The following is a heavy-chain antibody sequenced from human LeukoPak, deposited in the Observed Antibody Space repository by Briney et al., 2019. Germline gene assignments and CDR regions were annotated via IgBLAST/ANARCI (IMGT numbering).Heavy chain of an antibody. Sequence: SETLSLTCTVSGGSISRYYWSWIRQPPGKGLEWIGYIYYSGSTNYNPSLKSRVTISVDTSKNQFSLKLSSVTAADTAVYYCARHRVFATVTTFDYWGQGTLVTVSS. CDR1: GGSISRYY. V-gene: IGHV4-59*08. J-gene: IGHJ4*02. CDR2: IYYSGST. CDR3: ARHRVFATVTTFDY. D-gene: IGHD4-17*01.